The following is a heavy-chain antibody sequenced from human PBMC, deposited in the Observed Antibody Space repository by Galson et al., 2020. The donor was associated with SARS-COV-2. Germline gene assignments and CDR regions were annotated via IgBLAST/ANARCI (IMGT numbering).Heavy chain of an antibody. Sequence: TLSLTCAVPGGSISSGGYSCSWIRQPPGKGLEWIGYIYHSGSTYYNPSLKSRATISVDTSQNQFSLKLTSVTAADTAVYYCARGLGRAGPAREIPAYSCYMDVWDEGTTVTVSS. D-gene: IGHD3-10*01. J-gene: IGHJ6*03. CDR3: ARGLGRAGPAREIPAYSCYMDV. CDR1: GGSISSGGYS. V-gene: IGHV4-30-2*01. CDR2: IYHSGST.